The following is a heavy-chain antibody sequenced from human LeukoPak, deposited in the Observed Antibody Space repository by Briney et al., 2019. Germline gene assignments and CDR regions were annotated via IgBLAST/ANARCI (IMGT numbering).Heavy chain of an antibody. CDR3: ARDSALVWKSGELLTWNYYYGMDV. D-gene: IGHD3-10*01. V-gene: IGHV3-74*01. J-gene: IGHJ6*02. Sequence: GGSLRLSCAASGFTFSSYWMHWVRQAPGKGLVWVSRINTDGSSTSYADSVKGRFTISRDNAKNTLYLQMNSLRAEDTAVYYCARDSALVWKSGELLTWNYYYGMDVWGQGTTVTVSS. CDR1: GFTFSSYW. CDR2: INTDGSST.